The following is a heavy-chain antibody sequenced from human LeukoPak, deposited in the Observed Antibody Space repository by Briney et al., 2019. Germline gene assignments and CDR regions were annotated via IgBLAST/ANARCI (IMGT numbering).Heavy chain of an antibody. V-gene: IGHV3-7*01. D-gene: IGHD6-6*01. CDR3: ARAVRAARPISWFDP. CDR2: IKQDGSEK. CDR1: GFTFSSDW. J-gene: IGHJ5*02. Sequence: GGSLRLSCAASGFTFSSDWMSWVRQAPGKGLEWVANIKQDGSEKYYVDSVKGRFTISRDNAKNSLYLQMNSLRAEDTAVYYCARAVRAARPISWFDPWGQGTLVTVSS.